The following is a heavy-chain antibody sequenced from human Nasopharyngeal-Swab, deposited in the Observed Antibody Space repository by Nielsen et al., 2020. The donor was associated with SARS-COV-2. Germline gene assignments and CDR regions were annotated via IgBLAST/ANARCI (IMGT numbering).Heavy chain of an antibody. J-gene: IGHJ4*02. D-gene: IGHD5-12*01. CDR1: GLTFSSYE. Sequence: GGSLRLSCAASGLTFSSYETNWVRQAPGKGLEWVSYISSSGSTIYYADSVKGRFTISRDNAKNSLYLQMNSLRAEDTAVYYCARGGYSGYVWGQGTLVTVSS. CDR3: ARGGYSGYV. CDR2: ISSSGSTI. V-gene: IGHV3-48*03.